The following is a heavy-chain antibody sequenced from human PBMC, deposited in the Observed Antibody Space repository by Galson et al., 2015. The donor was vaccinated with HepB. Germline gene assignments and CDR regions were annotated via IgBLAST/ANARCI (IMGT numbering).Heavy chain of an antibody. D-gene: IGHD3-16*01. J-gene: IGHJ4*02. V-gene: IGHV3-74*01. Sequence: SLRLSCAASGFTFSGYWMHWVRQAPGKGLEWVSRISPDGTSTYYADSVKGRFTISRDNAENTLYVQMSSLRAEDTATYYCARGVSGNYGLFEYWGQGTLVTVSS. CDR2: ISPDGTST. CDR3: ARGVSGNYGLFEY. CDR1: GFTFSGYW.